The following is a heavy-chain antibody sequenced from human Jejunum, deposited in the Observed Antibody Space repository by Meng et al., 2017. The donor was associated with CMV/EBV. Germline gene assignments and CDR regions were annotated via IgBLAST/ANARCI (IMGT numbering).Heavy chain of an antibody. CDR3: AREGTLSFSLES. CDR1: AIRFRITF. CDR2: SSGIDSDT. D-gene: IGHD1-26*01. V-gene: IGHV3-23*01. Sequence: SAIRFRITFIQEMRPARGRGSVWVAGSSGIDSDTYSADSVKGRFTVSRDNSKNTMYLQMNSLRADDTAVYYCAREGTLSFSLESWGQGTLVTVSS. J-gene: IGHJ4*02.